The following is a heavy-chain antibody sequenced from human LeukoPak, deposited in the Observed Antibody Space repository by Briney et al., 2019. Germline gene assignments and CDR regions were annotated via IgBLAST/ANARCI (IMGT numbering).Heavy chain of an antibody. Sequence: PSETLSLTCSVSGGSISYYYWSWIRQPPGKGLEWIGYSHDSGESNCNPSLQSRVIISRDTSKNQFSLNLMSVTAADTAVYYCAASSHSGSYRAYWGQGPPVTVSS. CDR1: GGSISYYY. CDR2: SHDSGES. CDR3: AASSHSGSYRAY. V-gene: IGHV4-59*08. J-gene: IGHJ4*02. D-gene: IGHD3-10*01.